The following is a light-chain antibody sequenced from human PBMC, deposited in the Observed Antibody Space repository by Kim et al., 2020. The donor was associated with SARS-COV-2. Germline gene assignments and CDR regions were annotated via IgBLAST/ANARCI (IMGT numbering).Light chain of an antibody. V-gene: IGLV3-21*04. Sequence: SYELTQPPSVSVAPGGTATLSCAGENIGLKVVHWYQQQPGQAPVLVIYYDNDRPSGIPERFSGSSSGNTATLTIVGVGSGDEADYYCQVWDGRSDHPVVFGVGTQLTVL. J-gene: IGLJ2*01. CDR3: QVWDGRSDHPVV. CDR2: YDN. CDR1: NIGLKV.